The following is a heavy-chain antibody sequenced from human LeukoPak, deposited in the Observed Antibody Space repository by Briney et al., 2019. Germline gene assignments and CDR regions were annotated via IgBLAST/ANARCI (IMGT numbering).Heavy chain of an antibody. V-gene: IGHV3-20*01. J-gene: IGHJ4*02. Sequence: RAGGSLRLSCAAAGFTFDVYCMSWVRHAPGKGLEWVAGLNWNGGSTNYAVSVKGRFTISRDNAKNSIYLQMNSLRAEDTALYHCAKVLGYCSSAGCSTTFAFDYWGQGTLVTVSS. CDR2: LNWNGGST. CDR1: GFTFDVYC. CDR3: AKVLGYCSSAGCSTTFAFDY. D-gene: IGHD2-2*01.